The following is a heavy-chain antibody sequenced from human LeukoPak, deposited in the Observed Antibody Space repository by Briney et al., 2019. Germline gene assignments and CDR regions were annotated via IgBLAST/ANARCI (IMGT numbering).Heavy chain of an antibody. CDR1: GFTFSSYA. J-gene: IGHJ5*02. Sequence: GGSLRLSCAASGFTFSSYAMIWVRQAPGKGLEWVSGISGSGGSTYYADSVKGRFTIPSHNSKNTLYLQMNSLRAEATAGYYFAKGYYSSGYNWFDPWGQGTLVTVSS. CDR3: AKGYYSSGYNWFDP. CDR2: ISGSGGST. V-gene: IGHV3-23*01. D-gene: IGHD3-10*01.